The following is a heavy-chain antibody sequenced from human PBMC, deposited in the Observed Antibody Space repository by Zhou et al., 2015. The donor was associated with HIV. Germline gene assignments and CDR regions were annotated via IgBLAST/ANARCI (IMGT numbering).Heavy chain of an antibody. CDR3: AARDPASRGAAHGGWFDP. D-gene: IGHD6-6*01. CDR2: IIPVFGTT. J-gene: IGHJ5*02. CDR1: GGSFSTDG. Sequence: QVQLVQSGAEVKKPGASVKVSCKASGGSFSTDGITWVRQAPGQGLEWVGGIIPVFGTTKSAQKFQGRVTITADRSTSTAYMDLRSLRFEDTAVYYCAARDPASRGAAHGGWFDPWGQGTLVTVSS. V-gene: IGHV1-69*06.